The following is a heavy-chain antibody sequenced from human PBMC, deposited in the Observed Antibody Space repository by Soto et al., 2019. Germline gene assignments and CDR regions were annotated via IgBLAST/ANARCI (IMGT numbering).Heavy chain of an antibody. J-gene: IGHJ6*03. CDR2: IYYSGST. V-gene: IGHV4-39*01. Sequence: QLQLQESGPGLVKPSETLSLTCTVSGGSISSSSYYWGWIRQPPGKGLEWIGSIYYSGSTYYNPSLKSRVPISVHTAKNPFSLTLSSVTAADTAVDYCASGSRRFYYYMDVWGKGTTVTVSS. D-gene: IGHD3-3*01. CDR1: GGSISSSSYY. CDR3: ASGSRRFYYYMDV.